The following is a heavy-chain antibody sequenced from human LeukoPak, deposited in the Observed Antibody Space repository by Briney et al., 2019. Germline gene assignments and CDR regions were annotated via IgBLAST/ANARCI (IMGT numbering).Heavy chain of an antibody. J-gene: IGHJ3*02. CDR3: ARHPLRRGAFDI. Sequence: PSETLSLTCTVSGGSISSYYWSWIRQPPGKGLEWIGYIYYSGSTNYNPSLKSRVTVSVDTSKNQFSLKLSSVTAADTAVYYCARHPLRRGAFDIWGQGTMVTVSS. V-gene: IGHV4-59*08. CDR2: IYYSGST. D-gene: IGHD4-17*01. CDR1: GGSISSYY.